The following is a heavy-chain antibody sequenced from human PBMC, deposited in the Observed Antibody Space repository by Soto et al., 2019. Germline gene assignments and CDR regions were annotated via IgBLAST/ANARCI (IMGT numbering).Heavy chain of an antibody. V-gene: IGHV4-34*01. CDR1: GGAFNGYY. CDR3: ARAGADLVRGSIGGFDY. Sequence: QVHLQQWGAGLLKPSETLSLTCAVNGGAFNGYYWTWIRQSPGKGLQWIGEINHSGTVDYNPSLKSRITFSIDTSKKQFSLTLTSVTAADTAVYYCARAGADLVRGSIGGFDYWGQGTLVTVSS. D-gene: IGHD3-10*01. J-gene: IGHJ4*02. CDR2: INHSGTV.